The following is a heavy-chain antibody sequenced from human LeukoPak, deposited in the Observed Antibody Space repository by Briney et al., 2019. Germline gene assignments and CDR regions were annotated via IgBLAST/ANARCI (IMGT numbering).Heavy chain of an antibody. D-gene: IGHD3-3*01. CDR1: GYTFTSYY. CDR3: ASFRPKSYDFWSGYSNDAFDI. J-gene: IGHJ3*02. Sequence: GASVKVSCKASGYTFTSYYMHWVRQAPGQGLEWMGIINPSGGSTGYAQKFQGRVTMTRDTSTSTVYMELSSLRSEDTAVYYCASFRPKSYDFWSGYSNDAFDIWGQGTMVTVSS. CDR2: INPSGGST. V-gene: IGHV1-46*03.